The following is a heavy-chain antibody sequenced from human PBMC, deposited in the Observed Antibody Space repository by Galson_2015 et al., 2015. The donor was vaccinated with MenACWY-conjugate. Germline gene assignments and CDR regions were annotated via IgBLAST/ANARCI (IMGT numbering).Heavy chain of an antibody. CDR3: AKEFKGYDILTGYYPDAFDI. CDR2: ISGSGGST. V-gene: IGHV3-23*01. D-gene: IGHD3-9*01. Sequence: SLRLSCAASGFTFSSYAMSWVRQAPGKGLEWVSAISGSGGSTYYADSVKGRFTISRDNSKNTLYLQMNSLRAEDTAVYYCAKEFKGYDILTGYYPDAFDIWGQGTMVTVSS. CDR1: GFTFSSYA. J-gene: IGHJ3*02.